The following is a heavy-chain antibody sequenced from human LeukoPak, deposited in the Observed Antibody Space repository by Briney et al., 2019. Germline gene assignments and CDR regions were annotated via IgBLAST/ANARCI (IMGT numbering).Heavy chain of an antibody. CDR1: GLPIADFA. CDR2: ISGDGVRT. Sequence: GGSVRLSCVASGLPIADFAMHWVRHAPGGCLEWGSLISGDGVRTFHADSVKGRFSIARDNSKNSLSVEMNSLRTEGTAMYYCARESGKCDDWGQGSLLAVSS. CDR3: ARESGKCDD. D-gene: IGHD2-21*01. J-gene: IGHJ4*02. V-gene: IGHV3-43*02.